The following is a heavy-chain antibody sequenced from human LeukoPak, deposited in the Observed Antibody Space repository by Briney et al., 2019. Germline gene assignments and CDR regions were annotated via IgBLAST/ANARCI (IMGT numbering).Heavy chain of an antibody. Sequence: GGSLRLSCAASGFTFSDYYMSWIRQAPGKGLEWVSYISSSGNTKSYADSVKGRFTISRDNAKNSLYLQMNSLRAEDTAVYYCTRDQVSVAGTGIDYWGQGTLVTVSS. V-gene: IGHV3-11*04. CDR1: GFTFSDYY. CDR2: ISSSGNTK. J-gene: IGHJ4*02. CDR3: TRDQVSVAGTGIDY. D-gene: IGHD6-19*01.